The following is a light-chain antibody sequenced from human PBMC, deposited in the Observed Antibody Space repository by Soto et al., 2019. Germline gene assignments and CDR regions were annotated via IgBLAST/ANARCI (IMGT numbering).Light chain of an antibody. CDR2: GAS. Sequence: EIVMAQAPATLSVSPGERATLSCRASQSVSSNLAWYQQKPGQAPRLLIYGASTRATGIPARFSGSGSGTEFTLTISSLQSEDFAVYYCQQYTNWPPSLTFGQGPRLAIK. CDR3: QQYTNWPPSLT. V-gene: IGKV3-15*01. CDR1: QSVSSN. J-gene: IGKJ5*01.